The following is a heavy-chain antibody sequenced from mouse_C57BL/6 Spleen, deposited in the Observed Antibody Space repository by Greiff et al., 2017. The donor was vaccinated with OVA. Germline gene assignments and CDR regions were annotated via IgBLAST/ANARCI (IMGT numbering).Heavy chain of an antibody. J-gene: IGHJ2*01. D-gene: IGHD2-5*01. CDR1: GYTFTGYW. V-gene: IGHV1-9*01. Sequence: QVQLQQSGAELMKPGASVKLSCKATGYTFTGYWIEWVKQRPGHGLEWIGEILPGSGSTNYNEKFKGKATFTADTSSNTAYMQLSSLTTEDSAIYYCARSGAYYSNYSYYFDYWGQGTTLTVSS. CDR3: ARSGAYYSNYSYYFDY. CDR2: ILPGSGST.